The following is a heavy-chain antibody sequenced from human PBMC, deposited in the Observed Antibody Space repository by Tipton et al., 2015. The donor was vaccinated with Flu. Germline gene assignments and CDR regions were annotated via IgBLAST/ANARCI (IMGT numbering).Heavy chain of an antibody. CDR2: INHSGST. CDR3: ASGLGQSVDTAMVIKEYYFDY. Sequence: TLSLTCAVYGGSFSGYYWSWIRQPPGKGLEWIGEINHSGSTNYNPSLKSRVTISVDTTKNQFSLKLSTVTAADTAVYYCASGLGQSVDTAMVIKEYYFDYWGQGTLVTVSS. D-gene: IGHD5-18*01. J-gene: IGHJ4*02. V-gene: IGHV4-34*01. CDR1: GGSFSGYY.